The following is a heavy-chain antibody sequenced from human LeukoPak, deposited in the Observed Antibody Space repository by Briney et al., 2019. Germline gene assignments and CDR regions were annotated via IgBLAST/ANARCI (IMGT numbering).Heavy chain of an antibody. V-gene: IGHV3-30-3*01. CDR3: ATAYCGGDCYYNY. D-gene: IGHD2-21*01. CDR1: GFTFSSYA. CDR2: ISYDGSNK. Sequence: GGSLRLSCAASGFTFSSYAMHWVRQAPGKGLEWVAVISYDGSNKYYADSVKGRFTISRDNSKNTLYLQMNGLRAEDTAMYYCATAYCGGDCYYNYWGQGTLVTVSS. J-gene: IGHJ4*02.